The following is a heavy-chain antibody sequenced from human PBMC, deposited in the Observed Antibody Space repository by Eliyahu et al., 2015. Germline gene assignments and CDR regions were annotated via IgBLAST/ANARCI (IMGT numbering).Heavy chain of an antibody. CDR1: GYSISSGYW. CDR3: ARRVYGDFSFDR. D-gene: IGHD4-17*01. J-gene: IGHJ4*02. V-gene: IGHV4-38-2*01. CDR2: IYHSGST. Sequence: QVQLQESGPGLVKPSETLSLTCAVXGYSISSGYWWGWIRQPPGKGLEWIGSIYHSGSTNYNPSLKSRIALSVDTSKNQFSLRLNSVSAADTAVYYCARRVYGDFSFDRWGQGILVTVSS.